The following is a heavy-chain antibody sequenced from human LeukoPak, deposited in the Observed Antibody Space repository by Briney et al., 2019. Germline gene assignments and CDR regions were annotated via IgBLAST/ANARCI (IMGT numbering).Heavy chain of an antibody. CDR2: ISSSSSYI. CDR3: ARDPAAADDFDY. J-gene: IGHJ4*02. Sequence: GGSLRLSCAASGFTFSSYSMNWVRQAPGKGLEWVSSISSSSSYIYYADSVKGRFTISRDNAKNSLYLQMNSLRAEDTAVYYCARDPAAADDFDYWGQGTLVTVSS. V-gene: IGHV3-21*01. CDR1: GFTFSSYS. D-gene: IGHD6-13*01.